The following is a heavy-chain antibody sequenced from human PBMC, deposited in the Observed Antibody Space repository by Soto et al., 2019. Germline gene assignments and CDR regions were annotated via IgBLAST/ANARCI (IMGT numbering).Heavy chain of an antibody. Sequence: SETLSLTCTVSGFNIISYYWSWIRQPPGKGLEWIGYIYYSGSTNYNPSLKSRVTISVDTSKNQFSLKLSSVTAADTAVYYCARVVPASEVRDVYYYYMDVWGKGTTVTVSS. V-gene: IGHV4-59*01. CDR2: IYYSGST. J-gene: IGHJ6*03. CDR3: ARVVPASEVRDVYYYYMDV. D-gene: IGHD3-10*01. CDR1: GFNIISYY.